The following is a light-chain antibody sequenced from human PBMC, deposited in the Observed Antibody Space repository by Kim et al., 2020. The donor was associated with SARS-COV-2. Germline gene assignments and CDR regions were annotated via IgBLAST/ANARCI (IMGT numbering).Light chain of an antibody. Sequence: ASVEDRVTITCRASQGISNYLAWYQQKPGKVPKLLIYAASTLLSGVPSRFSGSGSVTDFTLTISSLQPEDVATYYCQKYNSAPLTFGGGTKVDIK. V-gene: IGKV1-27*01. CDR3: QKYNSAPLT. CDR1: QGISNY. J-gene: IGKJ4*01. CDR2: AAS.